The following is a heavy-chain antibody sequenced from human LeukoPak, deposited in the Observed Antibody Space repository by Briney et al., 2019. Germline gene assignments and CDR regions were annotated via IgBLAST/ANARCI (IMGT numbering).Heavy chain of an antibody. CDR1: GGSISSSSYY. Sequence: PSETLSLTCTVSGGSISSSSYYWGWIRQPPGKGLEWIGSICYSGSTYYNPSLKSRVTISVDTSKNQFSLKLSSVTAADTAVYYCARGDISGSNWFDPWGQGTLVTVSS. CDR2: ICYSGST. D-gene: IGHD3-22*01. CDR3: ARGDISGSNWFDP. V-gene: IGHV4-39*07. J-gene: IGHJ5*02.